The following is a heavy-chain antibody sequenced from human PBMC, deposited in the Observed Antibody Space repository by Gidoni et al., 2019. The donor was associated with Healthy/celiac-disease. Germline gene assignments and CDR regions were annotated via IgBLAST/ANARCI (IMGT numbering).Heavy chain of an antibody. J-gene: IGHJ4*02. V-gene: IGHV3-33*01. CDR3: ARAGNLVGYSYGYVDY. CDR1: GFTFRSYG. D-gene: IGHD5-18*01. CDR2: IWYDGSNK. Sequence: QVQLVESGGGVVQPGRSLRLSCATSGFTFRSYGMHWVRQAPGKGLEGVAVIWYDGSNKYYADSVKGRFTISRDNSKNTLYLQMNSLRAEDTAVYYCARAGNLVGYSYGYVDYWGQGTLVTVSS.